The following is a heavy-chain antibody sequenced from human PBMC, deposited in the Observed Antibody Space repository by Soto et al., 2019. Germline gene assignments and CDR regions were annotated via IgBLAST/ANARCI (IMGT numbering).Heavy chain of an antibody. J-gene: IGHJ4*02. V-gene: IGHV4-39*01. CDR2: IYYSGST. Sequence: SETLSLTCTVSGGSISSSSYYWGWIRPPPGKGLEWIGSIYYSGSTYYNPSLKSRVTISVDTSKNQFSLKLSSVTAADTAVYYCARRGGWELPYFDYWGQGTLVTVSS. CDR1: GGSISSSSYY. D-gene: IGHD1-26*01. CDR3: ARRGGWELPYFDY.